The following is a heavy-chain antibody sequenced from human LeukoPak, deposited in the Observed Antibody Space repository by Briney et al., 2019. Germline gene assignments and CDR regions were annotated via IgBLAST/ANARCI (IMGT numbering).Heavy chain of an antibody. V-gene: IGHV3-20*04. CDR2: INWNGGST. J-gene: IGHJ4*02. D-gene: IGHD6-13*01. CDR1: GFTFDDYG. Sequence: PGGSLRLSCAASGFTFDDYGMSWVRQAPGKGLEWVSGINWNGGSTGYADSVKGRFTISRGNAKNSLYLQMNSLRAEDTALYYCASWGQQLVYFDYWGQGTLVTVSS. CDR3: ASWGQQLVYFDY.